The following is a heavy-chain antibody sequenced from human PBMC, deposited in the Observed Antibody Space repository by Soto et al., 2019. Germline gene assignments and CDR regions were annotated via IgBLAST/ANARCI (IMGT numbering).Heavy chain of an antibody. CDR1: GFSVSTSGVG. CDR2: MYWGNDK. V-gene: IGHV2-5*02. Sequence: QITLKESGPTLVKPTQTLTLTCTFSGFSVSTSGVGVGWFRQPPGQALEWLALMYWGNDKRDRPSLNSRLTTTEDTPNNRVVLTMTSMAPADTGTYYCARPAAAGDYWESFDFWGQGTLVTVS. CDR3: ARPAAAGDYWESFDF. D-gene: IGHD3-22*01. J-gene: IGHJ4*02.